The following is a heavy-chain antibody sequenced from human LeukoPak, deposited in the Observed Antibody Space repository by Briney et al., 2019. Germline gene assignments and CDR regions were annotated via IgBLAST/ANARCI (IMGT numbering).Heavy chain of an antibody. D-gene: IGHD5-18*01. CDR3: AGATGYSYGLVY. Sequence: GASVKVSCKASGYTFTSYGISWVRQAPGQGLEWMGGIIPIFGTANYAQKFQGRVTITADKSTSTAYMELSSLRSEDTAVYYCAGATGYSYGLVYWGLGTLVTVPS. J-gene: IGHJ4*02. CDR1: GYTFTSYG. CDR2: IIPIFGTA. V-gene: IGHV1-69*06.